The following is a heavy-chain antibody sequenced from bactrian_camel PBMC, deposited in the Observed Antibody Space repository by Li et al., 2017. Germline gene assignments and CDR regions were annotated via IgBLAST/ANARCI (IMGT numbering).Heavy chain of an antibody. V-gene: IGHV3S1*01. Sequence: HVQLVESGGGLVQPGGSLRLSCAVSGFTFSSNDMSWVRQAPGKGLEWVSTIDTGDITYEANSLKGRFTISRDNAKNSVYLQLNSLKTEDMAMYYCAKGGSREGWVMRGQGTQVTVS. J-gene: IGHJ4*01. CDR2: IDTGDIT. D-gene: IGHD5*01. CDR1: GFTFSSND. CDR3: AKGGSREGWVM.